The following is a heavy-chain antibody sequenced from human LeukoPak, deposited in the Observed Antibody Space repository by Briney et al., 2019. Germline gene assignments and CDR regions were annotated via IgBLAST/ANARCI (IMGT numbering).Heavy chain of an antibody. J-gene: IGHJ3*02. CDR1: GGSITNYY. CDR3: AREKWVGATTVRAFDI. D-gene: IGHD1-26*01. Sequence: SETLSLTCAVSGGSITNYYWSWIRQSPGKGLEWIGFIYYNGNTNYNPSLKSRVTISVDTSKNQFSLKLSSVTAADTAVYYCAREKWVGATTVRAFDIWGQGTMVTVSS. CDR2: IYYNGNT. V-gene: IGHV4-59*01.